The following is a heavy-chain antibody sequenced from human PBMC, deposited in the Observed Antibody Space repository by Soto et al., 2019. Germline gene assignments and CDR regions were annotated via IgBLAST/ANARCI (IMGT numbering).Heavy chain of an antibody. CDR2: IKRKIDGEAT. CDR3: TTGSVEGV. CDR1: AFSFSNAW. D-gene: IGHD2-15*01. V-gene: IGHV3-15*07. Sequence: EVQLVESGGGLVKPGGSLRLSCAASAFSFSNAWMNWVRQAPGKGLEWVGRIKRKIDGEATDYAGPVKGRFTVFRDDSKSALYLQMNSLKGDDTAVYYCTTGSVEGVWGQGTTVTVS. J-gene: IGHJ6*02.